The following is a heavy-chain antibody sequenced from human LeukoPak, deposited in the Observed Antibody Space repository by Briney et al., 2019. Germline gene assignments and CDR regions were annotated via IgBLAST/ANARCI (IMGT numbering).Heavy chain of an antibody. V-gene: IGHV4-39*07. CDR2: IYYSGST. J-gene: IGHJ5*02. CDR1: GGSISSNSYY. Sequence: SETLSLTCAVSGGSISSNSYYWGWIRQPPGKGLEWIGSIYYSGSTYYNPSLKSRVTISVDTSKNQFSLKLSSVTAADTAVYYCARMAAAGTIGFDPWGQGTLVTVSS. D-gene: IGHD6-13*01. CDR3: ARMAAAGTIGFDP.